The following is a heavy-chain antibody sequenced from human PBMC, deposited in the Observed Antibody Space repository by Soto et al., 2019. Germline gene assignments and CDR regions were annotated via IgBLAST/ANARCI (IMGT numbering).Heavy chain of an antibody. Sequence: QLQLQESGSGLVKPSQTLSLTCAVSGGSISSGGYSWSWIRPPPGKGLEWFGYIYHSDSTYYNPSLKSRVTISVDSSKNQFSLKLSSVTAADTAVYYCARGMTTVTTLDYWGQGTLVTVSS. D-gene: IGHD4-4*01. CDR1: GGSISSGGYS. V-gene: IGHV4-30-2*01. J-gene: IGHJ4*02. CDR3: ARGMTTVTTLDY. CDR2: IYHSDST.